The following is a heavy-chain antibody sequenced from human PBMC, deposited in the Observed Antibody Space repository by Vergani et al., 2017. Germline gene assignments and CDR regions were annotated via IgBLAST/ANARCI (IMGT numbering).Heavy chain of an antibody. Sequence: EVQLVESGGGLVKPGGSLRLSCAASGFTFSNAWMSWVRQAPGKGLEWVGRIKSKTDGGTTDYAAPVKGRFTISRDDSKNTLYLQMNSLRAEDTAVYYCARDPLGAHFDYWGQGTLVTVSS. CDR3: ARDPLGAHFDY. CDR1: GFTFSNAW. J-gene: IGHJ4*02. CDR2: IKSKTDGGTT. V-gene: IGHV3-15*01.